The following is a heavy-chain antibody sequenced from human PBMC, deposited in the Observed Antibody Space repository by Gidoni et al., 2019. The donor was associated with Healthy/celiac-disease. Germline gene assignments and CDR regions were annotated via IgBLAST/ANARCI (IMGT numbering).Heavy chain of an antibody. CDR1: GYTFTSYA. CDR2: INAGNGNT. V-gene: IGHV1-3*01. D-gene: IGHD2-21*02. J-gene: IGHJ4*02. CDR3: ARDEYCGGDWSCPGEDY. Sequence: QVQLVQSGAEGKKPGASVKVSCKASGYTFTSYAMHWVRQAPGQRLEWMGWINAGNGNTKYSQKFQGRVTITRDTSASTAYMELSSLRSEDTAVYYCARDEYCGGDWSCPGEDYWGQGTLVTVSS.